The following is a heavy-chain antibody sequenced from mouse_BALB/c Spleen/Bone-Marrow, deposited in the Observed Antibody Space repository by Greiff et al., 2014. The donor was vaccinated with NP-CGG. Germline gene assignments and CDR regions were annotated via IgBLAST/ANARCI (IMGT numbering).Heavy chain of an antibody. CDR3: ARGGDNYAWFPY. D-gene: IGHD1-3*01. CDR1: GYTFTTYW. CDR2: IDPSDSYT. J-gene: IGHJ3*01. V-gene: IGHV1-69*02. Sequence: QVQLKESGAEFVKPGASVKLSCKASGYTFTTYWMHWVKQRPGQGLEWIGQIDPSDSYTNYSQKFKGKATLTVDKSSSTAYMQLSSLSSEDSAVYYCARGGDNYAWFPYWGQGTLVTASA.